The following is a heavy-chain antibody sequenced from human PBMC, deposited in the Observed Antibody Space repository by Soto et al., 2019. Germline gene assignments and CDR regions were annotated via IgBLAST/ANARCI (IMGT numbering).Heavy chain of an antibody. J-gene: IGHJ5*02. D-gene: IGHD3-10*01. Sequence: GGSLRLSCAASGFTFSSYWMSWVRQAPGKGLEWVANIKQDGSEKYYVDSVKGRFTISRDNAKNSLYLQMNSLRAEDTAVYYCAREDGLLWFGESTHNWFDPWGQGTLVTVSS. CDR1: GFTFSSYW. V-gene: IGHV3-7*03. CDR2: IKQDGSEK. CDR3: AREDGLLWFGESTHNWFDP.